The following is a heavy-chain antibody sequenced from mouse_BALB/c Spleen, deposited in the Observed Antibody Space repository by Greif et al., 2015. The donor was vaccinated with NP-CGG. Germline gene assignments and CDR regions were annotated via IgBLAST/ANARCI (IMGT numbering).Heavy chain of an antibody. J-gene: IGHJ3*01. D-gene: IGHD2-1*01. CDR2: IYPGNVNT. Sequence: QVQLQQSGPELVKPGASVRISCKASGYTFTSYYIHWVKQRPGQGLEWIGWIYPGNVNTKYNEKFKGKATLTADKSSSTAYMQLSSLTSEDSAVYFCAREDYGNSGFAYWGQGTLVTVSA. CDR3: AREDYGNSGFAY. CDR1: GYTFTSYY. V-gene: IGHV1S56*01.